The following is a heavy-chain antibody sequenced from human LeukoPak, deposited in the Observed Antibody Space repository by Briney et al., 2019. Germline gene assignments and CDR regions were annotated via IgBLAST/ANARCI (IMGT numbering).Heavy chain of an antibody. CDR1: GGSISSSSYY. Sequence: PSATLSLTCTVSGGSISSSSYYWGWIRQPPGKGLEWIGSIYYSGSTYYNPSLKSRVTISVDTSKNQFSLKLSSVTAADTAVYYCARSWGRFGNNWFDPWGQGTLVTVYS. J-gene: IGHJ5*02. D-gene: IGHD3-10*01. V-gene: IGHV4-39*01. CDR3: ARSWGRFGNNWFDP. CDR2: IYYSGST.